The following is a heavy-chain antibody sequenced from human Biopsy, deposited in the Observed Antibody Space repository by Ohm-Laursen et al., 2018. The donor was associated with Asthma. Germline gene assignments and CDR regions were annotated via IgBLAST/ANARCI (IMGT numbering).Heavy chain of an antibody. Sequence: SLRLSCSATGFTFNSYGMHWVRQAPDKGLEWVAVISYDGRNKYYGDSVKGRFTISRDNSKNTVYLQMISLRVEDTSVYYCARGDSSNWSHYYFDYWGQGTLVTVSS. J-gene: IGHJ4*02. CDR1: GFTFNSYG. D-gene: IGHD3-22*01. CDR3: ARGDSSNWSHYYFDY. CDR2: ISYDGRNK. V-gene: IGHV3-30*03.